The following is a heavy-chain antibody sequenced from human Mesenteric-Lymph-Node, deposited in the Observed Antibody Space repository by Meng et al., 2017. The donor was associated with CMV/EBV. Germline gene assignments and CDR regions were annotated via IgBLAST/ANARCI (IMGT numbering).Heavy chain of an antibody. D-gene: IGHD1-26*01. CDR2: IQRDGSET. Sequence: GESLKISCAASGFTFTDYWMGWVRQAPGKGLEWVANIQRDGSETYYADSVKGRFTISRDNAQNSLSLQMDSLRGEDTGIYYCAKDVRGGAYLDGFDVWGRGTMVTVSS. CDR3: AKDVRGGAYLDGFDV. V-gene: IGHV3-7*01. CDR1: GFTFTDYW. J-gene: IGHJ3*01.